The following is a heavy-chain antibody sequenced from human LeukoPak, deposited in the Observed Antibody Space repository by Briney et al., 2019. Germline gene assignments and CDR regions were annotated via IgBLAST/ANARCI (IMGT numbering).Heavy chain of an antibody. Sequence: PEGSLRLSCAASGFTFDDYAMHWVRQAPGKGLEWVSLISGDGGSTYYADSVKGRFTISRDNSKNSLYLQMNSLRTEDTALYYCAKDVGRDGYNPNFDYWGQGTLVTVSS. D-gene: IGHD5-24*01. CDR1: GFTFDDYA. J-gene: IGHJ4*02. CDR3: AKDVGRDGYNPNFDY. V-gene: IGHV3-43*02. CDR2: ISGDGGST.